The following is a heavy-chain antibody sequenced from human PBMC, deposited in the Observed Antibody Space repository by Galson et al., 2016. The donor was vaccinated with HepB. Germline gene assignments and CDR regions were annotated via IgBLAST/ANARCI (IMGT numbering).Heavy chain of an antibody. CDR2: ITEDGSRT. Sequence: SLRLSCAASGFTFKKYWMSWVRQAPGKGLEWVINITEDGSRTYYADYVKGRFTISRDNAKNSLYLEIDSLRAEDTAVYFCARVKAGSTTDVIDSWGQGTLVTVSS. CDR3: ARVKAGSTTDVIDS. D-gene: IGHD3-10*01. V-gene: IGHV3-7*01. CDR1: GFTFKKYW. J-gene: IGHJ4*02.